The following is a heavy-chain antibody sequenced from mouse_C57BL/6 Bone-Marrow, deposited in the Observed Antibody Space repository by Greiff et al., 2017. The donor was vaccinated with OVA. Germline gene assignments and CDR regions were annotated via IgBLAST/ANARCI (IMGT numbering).Heavy chain of an antibody. CDR3: ASYYGSTPRAMDY. D-gene: IGHD1-1*01. CDR1: GFSLTSYG. CDR2: IWSGGST. Sequence: VQGVESGPGLVQPSQSLSITCTVSGFSLTSYGVHWVRQSPGKGLEWLGVIWSGGSTDYNAAFISRLSISKDNSKSQVFFKMNSLQADDTAIYYCASYYGSTPRAMDYWGQGTSVTVSS. J-gene: IGHJ4*01. V-gene: IGHV2-2*01.